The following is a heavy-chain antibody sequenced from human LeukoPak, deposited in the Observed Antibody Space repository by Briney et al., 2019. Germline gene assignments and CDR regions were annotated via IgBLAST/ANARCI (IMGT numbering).Heavy chain of an antibody. CDR3: ARGRGSGSRRGGAFDI. D-gene: IGHD3-10*01. CDR1: KFTFSNYY. Sequence: GGSLRLSCAASKFTFSNYYMSWIRQAPGKGLEWVSYISSSSTYTDYADSVKGRFTISRDNAKNSLYLQMNSLRAEDTAVYYCARGRGSGSRRGGAFDIWGQGTVVTVSS. V-gene: IGHV3-11*05. J-gene: IGHJ3*02. CDR2: ISSSSTYT.